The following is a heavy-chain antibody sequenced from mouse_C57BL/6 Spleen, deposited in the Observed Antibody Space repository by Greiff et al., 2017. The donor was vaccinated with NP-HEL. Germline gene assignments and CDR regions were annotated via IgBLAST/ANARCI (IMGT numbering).Heavy chain of an antibody. CDR1: GYSFTGYY. J-gene: IGHJ4*01. CDR3: APITTVVDAMDY. Sequence: VQLQQSGPELVKPGASVKISCKASGYSFTGYYMNWVKQSPEKSLEWIGEINPSTGGTTYNQKFKAKATLTVDKSSSTAYMQLKSLTSEDSAVYYCAPITTVVDAMDYWGQGTSVTVSS. V-gene: IGHV1-42*01. CDR2: INPSTGGT. D-gene: IGHD1-1*01.